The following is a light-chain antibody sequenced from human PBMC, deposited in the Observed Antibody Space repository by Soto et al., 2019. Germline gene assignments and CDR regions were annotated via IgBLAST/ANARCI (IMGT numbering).Light chain of an antibody. J-gene: IGKJ2*01. CDR1: QDISIY. V-gene: IGKV1-9*01. Sequence: IQLTQSPSSLSASVGDRVTITCRASQDISIYSAWYQQKPGKAPELLISVASTLQSGVPSRFSGSGSGTDFTLTISSLQPEDFATYSCQQLDSRPYTFGQGTKLEIK. CDR3: QQLDSRPYT. CDR2: VAS.